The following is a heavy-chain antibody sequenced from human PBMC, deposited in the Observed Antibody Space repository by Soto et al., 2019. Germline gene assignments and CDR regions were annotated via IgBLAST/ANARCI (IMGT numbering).Heavy chain of an antibody. V-gene: IGHV1-69*01. D-gene: IGHD4-17*01. CDR3: ARDGVDVSRTTVRHGALDI. CDR2: FLPVFTTA. J-gene: IGHJ3*02. CDR1: GGSFSTYG. Sequence: QVQLVQSGAEVKEPGSSVKVSCKASGGSFSTYGISWVRQAPGQGLEWMGGFLPVFTTAKYAQKFQGRVSITADESTYTAYMELSILRSEDTAVYFCARDGVDVSRTTVRHGALDIWGQGTVVTVSS.